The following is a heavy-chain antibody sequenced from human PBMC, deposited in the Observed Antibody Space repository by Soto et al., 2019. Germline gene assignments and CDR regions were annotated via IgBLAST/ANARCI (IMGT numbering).Heavy chain of an antibody. CDR3: ARDLEFRDGNISQLAY. CDR1: GGTFSSHV. Sequence: QVQLVQSGAAVKKPESSVKVSCKASGGTFSSHVFNWVRQAPGQGLEWVGGIMPIIGTANYAQKFQGRVTTNAEESTSTANTELSSLSSEDTSVDYCARDLEFRDGNISQLAYWGQGTLVTVSA. J-gene: IGHJ4*02. D-gene: IGHD1-1*01. CDR2: IMPIIGTA. V-gene: IGHV1-69*01.